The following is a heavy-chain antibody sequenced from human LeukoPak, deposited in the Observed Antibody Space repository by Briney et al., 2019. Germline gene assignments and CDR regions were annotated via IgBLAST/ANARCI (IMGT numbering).Heavy chain of an antibody. CDR2: IYSGGST. CDR3: ARVGDKGYFDY. CDR1: GFTVSSNY. Sequence: GGSLRLSCAASGFTVSSNYMSWVRQAPGKGLEWVSVIYSGGSTYYADSVKGRFTISRDNSKNSLYLQMNSLRAEDTAVYYCARVGDKGYFDYWGQGTLVTVSS. D-gene: IGHD1-26*01. J-gene: IGHJ4*02. V-gene: IGHV3-66*01.